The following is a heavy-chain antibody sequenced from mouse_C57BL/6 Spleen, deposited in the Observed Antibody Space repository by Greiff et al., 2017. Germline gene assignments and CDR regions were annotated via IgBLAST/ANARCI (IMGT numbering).Heavy chain of an antibody. CDR1: GYTFTDYY. Sequence: VQLQQSGPVLVKPGASVKMSCKASGYTFTDYYMNWVKQSHGKSLEWIGVINPYNGGTSYNQKFKGKATLTVDKTSSTAYMALNSLTSDVSAVYYCARGGNHVLYAMDYWGQGTSVTVSS. J-gene: IGHJ4*01. V-gene: IGHV1-19*01. CDR3: ARGGNHVLYAMDY. CDR2: INPYNGGT. D-gene: IGHD2-1*01.